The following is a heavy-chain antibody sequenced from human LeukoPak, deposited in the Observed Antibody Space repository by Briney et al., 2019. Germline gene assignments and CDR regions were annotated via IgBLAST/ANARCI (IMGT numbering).Heavy chain of an antibody. V-gene: IGHV3-7*01. CDR2: INQDGGEK. J-gene: IGHJ4*02. D-gene: IGHD5-24*01. Sequence: PGGSLRLSCAASGFTFSSYWMNWVRQAPGKGLEWVASINQDGGEKYYLDSVKGRFTISRDNAKNSLYLQMNSLRDEDTAVYSCARDGVRDGLYFDRWGQGTLVTVSS. CDR1: GFTFSSYW. CDR3: ARDGVRDGLYFDR.